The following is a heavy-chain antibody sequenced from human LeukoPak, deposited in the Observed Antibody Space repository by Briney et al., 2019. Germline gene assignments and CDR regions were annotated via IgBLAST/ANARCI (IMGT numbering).Heavy chain of an antibody. D-gene: IGHD2-21*02. J-gene: IGHJ4*02. Sequence: GGSLRLSCAASGFTFSDYYMSWIRQAPGKGLEWVSYISSSSSYTKYADSVKGRFTISRDNAKNSLYLQVNSLRAEDTALYYCAKAALSAYCGGDCYSSYYWGQGTLVTVSS. V-gene: IGHV3-11*05. CDR1: GFTFSDYY. CDR3: AKAALSAYCGGDCYSSYY. CDR2: ISSSSSYT.